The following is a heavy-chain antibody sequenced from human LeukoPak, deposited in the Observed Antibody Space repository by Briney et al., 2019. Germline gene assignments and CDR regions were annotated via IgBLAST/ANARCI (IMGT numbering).Heavy chain of an antibody. J-gene: IGHJ4*02. CDR1: GFTFSSYA. V-gene: IGHV3-30-3*01. D-gene: IGHD3-3*01. Sequence: PGGSLRLSCAASGFTFSSYAMHWVRQAPGKGLEWVAVISYDGSNKYYADSVKGRFTISRDNSKNTLYLQMNGLRAEDTAVYYCATDAEWDYDFWSGNSNTPGVFDYWGQGTLVTVSS. CDR2: ISYDGSNK. CDR3: ATDAEWDYDFWSGNSNTPGVFDY.